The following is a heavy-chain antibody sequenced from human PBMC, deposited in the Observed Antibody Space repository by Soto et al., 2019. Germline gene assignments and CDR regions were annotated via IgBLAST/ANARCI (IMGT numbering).Heavy chain of an antibody. CDR1: GFTFSDYY. CDR3: ARSRWIGLWLRGLGWYFDC. V-gene: IGHV3-11*05. D-gene: IGHD5-18*01. CDR2: ISSSGSYT. J-gene: IGHJ4*02. Sequence: QVQLVESGGGLVKPGGSLRLSCAASGFTFSDYYMSWIRQAPGKGLEWVSCISSSGSYTNYADSVKGRFTISRDNGKTALVLQMSSLRAGDTAVYYCARSRWIGLWLRGLGWYFDCWGQGTLVTVSS.